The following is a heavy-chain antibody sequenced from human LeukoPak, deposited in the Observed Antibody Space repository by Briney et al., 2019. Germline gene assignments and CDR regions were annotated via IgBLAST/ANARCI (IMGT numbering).Heavy chain of an antibody. J-gene: IGHJ4*02. CDR1: GFTFSSTS. V-gene: IGHV3-53*01. Sequence: GGSLRLSCAASGFTFSSTSMSWVRQAPGKGLEWVSTIYTGGNTYYAASVKGRFTISRDFSKNTVFLHMNSLRAEDTAMYYCARGDDSGYYDYFDYWGQGALVTVSS. CDR2: IYTGGNT. D-gene: IGHD3-22*01. CDR3: ARGDDSGYYDYFDY.